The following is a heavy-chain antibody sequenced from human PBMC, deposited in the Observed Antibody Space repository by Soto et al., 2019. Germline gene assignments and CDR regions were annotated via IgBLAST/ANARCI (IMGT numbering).Heavy chain of an antibody. Sequence: GASGKVSCKASGYTFTSYAMHWVRQAPGQRLEWMGWINAGNGNTKYSQKFQGRVTITRDTSASTAYMELSSLRSEDTAVYYCAAGQGGGATFHFWGPGTLVTVYS. V-gene: IGHV1-3*01. CDR3: AAGQGGGATFHF. J-gene: IGHJ4*02. CDR1: GYTFTSYA. D-gene: IGHD1-26*01. CDR2: INAGNGNT.